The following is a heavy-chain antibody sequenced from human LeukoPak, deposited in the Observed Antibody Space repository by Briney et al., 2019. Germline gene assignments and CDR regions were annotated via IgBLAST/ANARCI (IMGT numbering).Heavy chain of an antibody. D-gene: IGHD6-13*01. CDR2: IWYDGSNK. J-gene: IGHJ1*01. CDR3: AKADIAAAARH. V-gene: IGHV3-33*06. Sequence: PGRSLRLSCAASGFTFSSYGMHWVRQAPGKGLEWVAVIWYDGSNKYYADSVKGRFTISRDNSKNTLYLQMNSLRAEDTAVYYCAKADIAAAARHWGRGTLVTVSS. CDR1: GFTFSSYG.